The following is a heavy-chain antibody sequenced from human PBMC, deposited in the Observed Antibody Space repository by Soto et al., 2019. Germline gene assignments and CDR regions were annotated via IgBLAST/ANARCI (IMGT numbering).Heavy chain of an antibody. CDR2: ISGSGGST. J-gene: IGHJ4*02. D-gene: IGHD2-2*01. CDR1: GFTFSSYA. CDR3: AIASAGTRTIVVPYSFDN. Sequence: GGSLRLSCAASGFTFSSYAMSWVRQAPGKGLEWVSAISGSGGSTYYADSVKGRFTISRDNSKNTLYLQMNSLRAEDTAVYYCAIASAGTRTIVVPYSFDNWEQESLVTVSS. V-gene: IGHV3-23*01.